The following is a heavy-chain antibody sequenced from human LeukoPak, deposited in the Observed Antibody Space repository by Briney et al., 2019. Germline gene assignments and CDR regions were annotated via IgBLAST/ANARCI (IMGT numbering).Heavy chain of an antibody. V-gene: IGHV3-30*04. CDR2: ISYDGTNR. D-gene: IGHD1-26*01. CDR1: GFTFSTYA. Sequence: GGSLRLSCTASGFTFSTYAMHWVRQAPGKGLEWAALISYDGTNRQYADSVKGRFTISRDNSKNTLYLQMNSLRAEDTAVYYCAKPLTPRIVGAMVDYWGQGTLVTVSS. J-gene: IGHJ4*02. CDR3: AKPLTPRIVGAMVDY.